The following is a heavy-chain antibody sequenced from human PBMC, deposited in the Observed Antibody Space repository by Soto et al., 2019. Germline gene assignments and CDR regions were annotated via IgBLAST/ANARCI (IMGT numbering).Heavy chain of an antibody. Sequence: GASVKVSCKASGYTFTSYGISWVRQAPGQGLEWMGWISAYNGNTNYEQKLQGRVTMTTDTSTSKAYMELRNLRSDDTDEYYCESSESQFPAAPSGAFDIWGQGTMVTVSS. D-gene: IGHD2-2*01. CDR2: ISAYNGNT. J-gene: IGHJ3*02. CDR3: ESSESQFPAAPSGAFDI. CDR1: GYTFTSYG. V-gene: IGHV1-18*01.